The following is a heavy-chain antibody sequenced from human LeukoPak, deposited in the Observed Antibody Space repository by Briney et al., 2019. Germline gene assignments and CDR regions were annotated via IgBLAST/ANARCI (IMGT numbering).Heavy chain of an antibody. CDR1: GYTFTGYY. V-gene: IGHV1-2*04. J-gene: IGHJ3*02. D-gene: IGHD4-17*01. CDR2: INPNSGGT. CDR3: ATSIDYGDYGGDDAFDI. Sequence: ASVKVSCKASGYTFTGYYMHWVRQAPGQGLEWMGWINPNSGGTNYAQKFQGWVTMTRDTSISTAYMELSRLRSDDTAVYYCATSIDYGDYGGDDAFDIWGQGTMVTVSS.